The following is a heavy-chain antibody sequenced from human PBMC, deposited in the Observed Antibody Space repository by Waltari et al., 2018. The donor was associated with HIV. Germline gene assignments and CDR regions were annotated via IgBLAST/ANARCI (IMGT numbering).Heavy chain of an antibody. CDR2: IYNSGST. D-gene: IGHD3-10*01. V-gene: IGHV4-61*02. CDR1: GCSMTSANYF. J-gene: IGHJ4*02. CDR3: ARGSTAEYLDF. Sequence: QVQLQESGPGLVHPSQTLSLTCRVSGCSMTSANYFWNWLRQPAGKEPEWIGRIYNSGSTNYNPSLKSRVTMSVDTSKNHFSLKLASLSASDTAVYYCARGSTAEYLDFWGPGAQITVSS.